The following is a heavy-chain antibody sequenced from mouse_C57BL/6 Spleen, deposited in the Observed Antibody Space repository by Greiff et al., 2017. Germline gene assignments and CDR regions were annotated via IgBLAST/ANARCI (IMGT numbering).Heavy chain of an antibody. J-gene: IGHJ2*01. CDR3: TREGIYDGYLGGD. CDR2: IDPETGGT. D-gene: IGHD2-3*01. Sequence: VKLMESGAELVRPGASVTLSCKASGYTFTDYEMHWVKQTPVHGLEWIGAIDPETGGTAYNQKFKGKAILTADKSSSTAYMELRSLTSEDSAVYYCTREGIYDGYLGGDWGQGTTLTVSS. V-gene: IGHV1-15*01. CDR1: GYTFTDYE.